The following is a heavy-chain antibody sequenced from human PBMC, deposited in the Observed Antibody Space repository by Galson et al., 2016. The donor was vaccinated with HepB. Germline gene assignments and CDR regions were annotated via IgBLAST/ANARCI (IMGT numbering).Heavy chain of an antibody. CDR1: GGSISSSNYY. V-gene: IGHV4-39*01. CDR2: IYYSGRT. D-gene: IGHD5/OR15-5a*01. J-gene: IGHJ4*02. Sequence: SETLSLTCTVSGGSISSSNYYWGWVRQPPGKGLEWIGGIYYSGRTYYNPSLKSRVGMSVDTSRNQFSLRLNSVTAADTAVYFCARPMFSDYYTLFAYWGQGILVTVSS. CDR3: ARPMFSDYYTLFAY.